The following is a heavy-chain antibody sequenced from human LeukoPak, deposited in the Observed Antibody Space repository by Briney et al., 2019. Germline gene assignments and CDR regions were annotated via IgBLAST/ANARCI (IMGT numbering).Heavy chain of an antibody. D-gene: IGHD3-3*02. J-gene: IGHJ6*02. Sequence: PGGSLRLSCAASGFTFSSYAMSWVREAPGKGLQWVSAISGSGGSTHYADSVKGRFTISRDNSKSTLYLQINSLRVEDTAVYYCAKGIASTFQRRISYYNYALDVWGQGTTVTVSS. CDR2: ISGSGGST. V-gene: IGHV3-23*01. CDR3: AKGIASTFQRRISYYNYALDV. CDR1: GFTFSSYA.